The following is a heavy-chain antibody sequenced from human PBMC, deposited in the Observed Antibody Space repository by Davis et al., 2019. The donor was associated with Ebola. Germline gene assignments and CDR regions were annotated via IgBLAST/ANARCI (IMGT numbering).Heavy chain of an antibody. Sequence: SLKISCAASGFTFNSRSMNWVRQAPGKGLEWVSGISWNSGMIDYADSVRGRFTISRDNAKNSLYLQMNSLRPDDTALYFCAKGSAAGLRSNWFDTWGQGILVTVSS. CDR1: GFTFNSRS. CDR2: ISWNSGMI. CDR3: AKGSAAGLRSNWFDT. J-gene: IGHJ5*01. D-gene: IGHD6-13*01. V-gene: IGHV3-9*01.